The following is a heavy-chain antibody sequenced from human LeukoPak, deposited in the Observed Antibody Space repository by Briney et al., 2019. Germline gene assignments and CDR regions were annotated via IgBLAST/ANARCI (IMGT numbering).Heavy chain of an antibody. Sequence: ASVKVSCKASGGTFSSYAISWVRQAPGQGLEWMGIINPSGGSTSYAQKFQGRVTMTRDTSTSTVYMELSSLRSEDTAVYYCAREGGSNWFDPWGQGTLVTVSS. J-gene: IGHJ5*02. V-gene: IGHV1-46*01. CDR3: AREGGSNWFDP. CDR2: INPSGGST. CDR1: GGTFSSYA. D-gene: IGHD3-10*01.